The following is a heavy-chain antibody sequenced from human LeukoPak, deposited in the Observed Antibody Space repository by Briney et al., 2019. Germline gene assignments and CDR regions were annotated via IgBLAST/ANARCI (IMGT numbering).Heavy chain of an antibody. Sequence: KASETLSLTCTVSGGSISSYYWSWIRQPPGKVLEWIGYIYYSGSTNYNPSLKSRVTISVDTSKNQFSLKLSSVTAADTAVYYCARGAVYYYGSGSELRRRNWFDPWGQGTLVTVSS. V-gene: IGHV4-59*12. CDR2: IYYSGST. J-gene: IGHJ5*02. CDR3: ARGAVYYYGSGSELRRRNWFDP. CDR1: GGSISSYY. D-gene: IGHD3-10*01.